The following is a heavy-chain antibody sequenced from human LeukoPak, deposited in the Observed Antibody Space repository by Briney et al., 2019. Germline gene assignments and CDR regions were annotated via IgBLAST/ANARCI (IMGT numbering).Heavy chain of an antibody. D-gene: IGHD3-10*01. CDR2: ISGSGGST. Sequence: PGGSLRLSCAASGFTFSSYAMSLVRQAPGKGLEWVSAISGSGGSTYYADSVKGRFTISRDNSKNTLYLQMNSLRAEDTAVYYCAKNGNYYGSGGFDYWGQGTLVTVSS. CDR1: GFTFSSYA. CDR3: AKNGNYYGSGGFDY. J-gene: IGHJ4*02. V-gene: IGHV3-23*01.